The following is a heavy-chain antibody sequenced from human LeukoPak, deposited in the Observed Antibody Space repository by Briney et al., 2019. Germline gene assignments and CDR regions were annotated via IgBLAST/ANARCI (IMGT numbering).Heavy chain of an antibody. Sequence: GSSVKVSCKVSGGTFSSYVINWVRQAPGQGLEWMGGIIPIFGTANYAQKFQGRVTITADKSTSTAYMELSSLRSEDTAVYYCAMGVGAPEDLAAAADFDYWGQGTLATVSS. D-gene: IGHD6-25*01. CDR1: GGTFSSYV. CDR2: IIPIFGTA. J-gene: IGHJ4*02. CDR3: AMGVGAPEDLAAAADFDY. V-gene: IGHV1-69*06.